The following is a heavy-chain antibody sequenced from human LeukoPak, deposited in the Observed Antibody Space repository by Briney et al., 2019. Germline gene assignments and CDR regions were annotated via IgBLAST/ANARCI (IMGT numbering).Heavy chain of an antibody. D-gene: IGHD3-10*01. Sequence: GGSLRLSCAASGFTFSSYAMSWVRQAPGKGLEWVSAISGSGGSTYYADSVKGRFTISRDNSKNTLYLQMNSLRAEDTAVYYCAKYGGKELWFGELLASDYWGQGTLVTVSS. J-gene: IGHJ4*02. CDR3: AKYGGKELWFGELLASDY. CDR2: ISGSGGST. CDR1: GFTFSSYA. V-gene: IGHV3-23*01.